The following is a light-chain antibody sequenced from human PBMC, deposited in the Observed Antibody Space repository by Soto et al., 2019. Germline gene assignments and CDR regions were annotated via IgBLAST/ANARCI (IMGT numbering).Light chain of an antibody. CDR2: AAS. J-gene: IGKJ3*01. CDR3: QKTYSTPFS. V-gene: IGKV1-39*01. CDR1: QTISNY. Sequence: DIQMTQSPSSLSASVGDRVTITCRASQTISNYLNWYQEKPGKAPKLLIYAASNLRSGVPSRFSGSGSGTEFTLTISNLQREDFASYYCQKTYSTPFSFGPGTNVDI.